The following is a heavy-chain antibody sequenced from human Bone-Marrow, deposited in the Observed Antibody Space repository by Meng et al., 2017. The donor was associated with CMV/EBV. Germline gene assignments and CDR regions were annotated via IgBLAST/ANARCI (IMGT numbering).Heavy chain of an antibody. J-gene: IGHJ3*02. Sequence: SETLSLTCTVSGGYISSSSYYWGWIRQPPGKGLEWIGSIYYSGSTYYNPSLKSRVTISVDKSKNQFSLKLISVTAADTAVYYCARDKGVVVPAAIGAFVIWGQGTMVTVSS. V-gene: IGHV4-39*07. CDR2: IYYSGST. CDR1: GGYISSSSYY. D-gene: IGHD2-2*01. CDR3: ARDKGVVVPAAIGAFVI.